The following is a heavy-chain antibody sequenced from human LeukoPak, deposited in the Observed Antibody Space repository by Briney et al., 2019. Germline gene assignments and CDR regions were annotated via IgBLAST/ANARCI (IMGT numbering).Heavy chain of an antibody. CDR2: ISSSSSAM. J-gene: IGHJ4*02. CDR3: ARGSGNSFDY. CDR1: GFTFSSYS. D-gene: IGHD3-10*01. Sequence: GGSLRLSCAASGFTFSSYSMSWVRQAPGKGLEWVSYISSSSSAMYYADSVKGRFAISRGNAKNSLYLQMNNLRDEDTAVYYCARGSGNSFDYWGQGALVTVSS. V-gene: IGHV3-48*02.